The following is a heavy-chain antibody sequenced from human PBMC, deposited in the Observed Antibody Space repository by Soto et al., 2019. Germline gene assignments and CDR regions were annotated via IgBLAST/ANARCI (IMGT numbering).Heavy chain of an antibody. J-gene: IGHJ4*02. CDR2: ISGSGGST. D-gene: IGHD6-13*01. CDR3: AKGYSSSWYNYFDY. CDR1: GFTFSSYA. V-gene: IGHV3-23*01. Sequence: HPGGSLRLSCAASGFTFSSYAMSWVRQAPGKGLEWVSAISGSGGSTYYADSVKGRFTISRDNSKNTLYLQMNSLRAEDTAVYYCAKGYSSSWYNYFDYWGQGTLVTVSS.